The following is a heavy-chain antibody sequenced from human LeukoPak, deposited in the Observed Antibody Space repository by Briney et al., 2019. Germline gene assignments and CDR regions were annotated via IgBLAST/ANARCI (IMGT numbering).Heavy chain of an antibody. CDR1: GGSISSSYSY. J-gene: IGHJ6*02. D-gene: IGHD2/OR15-2a*01. CDR2: IYYSGST. V-gene: IGHV4-39*07. Sequence: SETLSLTCTVSGGSISSSYSYWGWVRQPPGKGLEWVGNIYYSGSTYYSPSLTSRVTVSVDTSENQFSLKLSSVTAADTAVYYCARAHSIASYYYGVDVWGQGTTVTVSS. CDR3: ARAHSIASYYYGVDV.